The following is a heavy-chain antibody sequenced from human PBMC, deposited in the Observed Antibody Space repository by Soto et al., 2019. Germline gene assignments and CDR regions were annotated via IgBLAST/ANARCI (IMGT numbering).Heavy chain of an antibody. V-gene: IGHV4-59*01. CDR3: GRAAVCRGDSSAFAP. Sequence: PSGTLSLTCTVSGGSISTYYWSWIRQPPGKGLEWIGYIYYTGSTNYNPSLKSRVTISVDTSKNQFSLKLSSVTAADTAVYYCGRAAVCRGDSSAFAPWGKEPGVTV. CDR1: GGSISTYY. CDR2: IYYTGST. D-gene: IGHD2-15*01. J-gene: IGHJ5*02.